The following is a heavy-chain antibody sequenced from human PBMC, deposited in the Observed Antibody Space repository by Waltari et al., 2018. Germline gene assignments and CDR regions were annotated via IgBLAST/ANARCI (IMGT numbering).Heavy chain of an antibody. CDR1: GGTFGSQA. D-gene: IGHD2-2*02. V-gene: IGHV1-69*13. CDR2: IIPIFGTA. Sequence: QVQLVQSGAEVKKPGSSVKVSCKASGGTFGSQAIRGGRTAPGQGLEWMGGIIPIFGTATYAQKFQCRVTITADESTSTACMELSSLRSEDTAVYYCARGPKANIRGYFDYWGQGTLVTVSS. J-gene: IGHJ4*02. CDR3: ARGPKANIRGYFDY.